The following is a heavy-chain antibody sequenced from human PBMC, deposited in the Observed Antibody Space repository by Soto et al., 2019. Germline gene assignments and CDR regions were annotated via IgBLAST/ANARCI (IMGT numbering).Heavy chain of an antibody. CDR3: ARSNYDSSGYYVDY. J-gene: IGHJ4*02. Sequence: QVQLQESGPGLVKPSGTLSLTCAVSGGSTSKSNWWNWVRQHPGKGLEWIGQIYHTGHTNYNPSLESRVTISVDNSKNQFSLKLSSVTAADTAVYYCARSNYDSSGYYVDYWGQGTLVTVSS. D-gene: IGHD3-22*01. CDR1: GGSTSKSNW. CDR2: IYHTGHT. V-gene: IGHV4-4*02.